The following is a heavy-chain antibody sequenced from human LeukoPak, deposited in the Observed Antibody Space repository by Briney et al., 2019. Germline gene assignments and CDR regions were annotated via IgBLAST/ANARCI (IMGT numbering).Heavy chain of an antibody. CDR3: AREGEYYAESGNLIDAADV. CDR1: GGTFTHFV. J-gene: IGHJ3*01. D-gene: IGHD3-10*01. CDR2: IAPISGTP. V-gene: IGHV1-69*06. Sequence: SVKVSCKASGGTFTHFVISWLRQAPGQGLEWMGGIAPISGTPVYAQKFQDRVNITADTSTNTAYMEMSSLPSEDTAMYYCAREGEYYAESGNLIDAADVWGQGTMVIVSA.